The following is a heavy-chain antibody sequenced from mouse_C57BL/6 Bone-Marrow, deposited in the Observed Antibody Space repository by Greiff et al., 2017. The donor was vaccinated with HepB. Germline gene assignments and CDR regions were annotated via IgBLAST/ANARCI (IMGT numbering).Heavy chain of an antibody. V-gene: IGHV5-12*01. CDR1: GFTFSDYY. Sequence: EVKLVESGGGLVQPGGSLKLSCAASGFTFSDYYMYWVRQTPEKRLEWVAYISNGGGSTYYPDTVKGRFTISRDNAKNTLYLQMSRLKSEDTAMYYCARPYYGSSRAWFAYWGQGTLVTVSA. CDR3: ARPYYGSSRAWFAY. CDR2: ISNGGGST. D-gene: IGHD1-1*01. J-gene: IGHJ3*01.